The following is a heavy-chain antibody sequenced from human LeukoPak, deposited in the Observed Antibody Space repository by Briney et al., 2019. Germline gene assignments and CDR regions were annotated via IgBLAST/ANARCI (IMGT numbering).Heavy chain of an antibody. CDR2: ISSSSSYI. Sequence: GGSLRLSCAASGFTFSSYSMNWVRQAPGKGLEWVSSISSSSSYIYYADSVKGRFTISRDNAKNSLYLQMNSLRAEDTAVYYCARDGNYYDRNDYYDAFDLWGQGTMVIVSS. CDR3: ARDGNYYDRNDYYDAFDL. V-gene: IGHV3-21*01. D-gene: IGHD3-22*01. CDR1: GFTFSSYS. J-gene: IGHJ3*01.